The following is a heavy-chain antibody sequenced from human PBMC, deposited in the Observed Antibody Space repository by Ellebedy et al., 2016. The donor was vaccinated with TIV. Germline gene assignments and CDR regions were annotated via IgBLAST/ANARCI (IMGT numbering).Heavy chain of an antibody. Sequence: PGGSLRLSCAASGFNFSDSAMSWVRQAPGKGLEWVSSLSSNADTTFYADSVKGRFTISRDNPQNTLFLQMNTLRAEDAAVYFRARDCGVHDSYNCYAMDVWGQGTTVTVSS. CDR1: GFNFSDSA. D-gene: IGHD3-10*01. V-gene: IGHV3-23*01. CDR2: LSSNADTT. J-gene: IGHJ6*02. CDR3: ARDCGVHDSYNCYAMDV.